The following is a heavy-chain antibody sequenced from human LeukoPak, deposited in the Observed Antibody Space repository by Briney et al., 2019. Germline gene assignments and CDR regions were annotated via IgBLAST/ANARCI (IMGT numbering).Heavy chain of an antibody. J-gene: IGHJ5*02. CDR1: GGSISSSSYY. V-gene: IGHV4-39*01. CDR3: ARGLDDPRGYSYGYLA. D-gene: IGHD5-18*01. CDR2: IYYSGST. Sequence: SETLSLTCTVSGGSISSSSYYWGWIRQPPGKGLEWIGSIYYSGSTYYNPSLKSRVTISVDTSKNQFSLKLSSVTAADTAVYYCARGLDDPRGYSYGYLAWGQGTLVTVSS.